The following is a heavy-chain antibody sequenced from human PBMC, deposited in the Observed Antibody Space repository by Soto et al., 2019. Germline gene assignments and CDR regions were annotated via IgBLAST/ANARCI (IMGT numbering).Heavy chain of an antibody. D-gene: IGHD3-3*01. CDR1: GGSFSGYY. CDR2: INHSGST. CDR3: ARTHPTFYDFWSGYSYYYGMDV. J-gene: IGHJ6*02. V-gene: IGHV4-34*01. Sequence: TLSLTCAVYGGSFSGYYWSWIRQPPGKGLEWIGEINHSGSTNYNPSLKSRVTISVDTSKNQFSLKLSSVTAADTAVYYCARTHPTFYDFWSGYSYYYGMDVWGQGTTVTVSS.